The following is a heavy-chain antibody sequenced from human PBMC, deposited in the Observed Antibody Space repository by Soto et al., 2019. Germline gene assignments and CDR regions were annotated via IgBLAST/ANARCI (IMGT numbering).Heavy chain of an antibody. V-gene: IGHV3-53*01. CDR2: IYSGGST. D-gene: IGHD6-19*01. J-gene: IGHJ3*01. CDR3: AKSGGNGWFADAFDV. Sequence: EVQLVESGGGLIQPGGSLRLSCAGSGFIVSSYYMSWVRQAPGKGLEWISVIYSGGSTYYADSVKGRFTIPRDNSENTLNLQLDSLRAEDTAVYYCAKSGGNGWFADAFDVWGQGTMVTVSS. CDR1: GFIVSSYY.